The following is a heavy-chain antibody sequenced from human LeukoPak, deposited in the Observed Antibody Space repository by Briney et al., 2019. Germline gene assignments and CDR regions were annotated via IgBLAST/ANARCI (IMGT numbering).Heavy chain of an antibody. CDR1: GFTFDDYA. CDR3: AELGITMIGGV. V-gene: IGHV3-9*01. D-gene: IGHD3-10*02. CDR2: ISWNSGTK. J-gene: IGHJ6*04. Sequence: GRSLRLSCAASGFTFDDYAMHWVRQTPGKGLEWVSGISWNSGTKGYADSVKGRFTISRDNAKNSPYLQMNSLRAEDTAVYYCAELGITMIGGVWGKGTTVTISS.